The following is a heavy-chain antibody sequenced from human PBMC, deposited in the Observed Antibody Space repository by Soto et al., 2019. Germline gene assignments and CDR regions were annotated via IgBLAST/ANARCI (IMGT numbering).Heavy chain of an antibody. V-gene: IGHV3-23*01. Sequence: GGSLRLSCAASGFTFSSYAMSWVRQAPGKGLEWVSAISGSGGSTYYADSVKGRFTISGDNSKNTLYLQMNSLRAEDTAVYYCAKDLGVGFLEWLSFYGMDVWGQGTTVTVSS. CDR3: AKDLGVGFLEWLSFYGMDV. J-gene: IGHJ6*02. CDR1: GFTFSSYA. CDR2: ISGSGGST. D-gene: IGHD3-3*01.